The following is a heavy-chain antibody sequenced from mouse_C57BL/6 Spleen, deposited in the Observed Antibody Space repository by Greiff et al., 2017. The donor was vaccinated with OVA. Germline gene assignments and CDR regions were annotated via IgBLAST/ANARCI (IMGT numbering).Heavy chain of an antibody. V-gene: IGHV1-50*01. CDR1: GYTFTSYW. D-gene: IGHD2-2*01. J-gene: IGHJ3*01. Sequence: QVQLQQPGAELVKPGASVKLSCKASGYTFTSYWMQWVKQRPGQGLEWIGEIDPSDSYTNYNQKFKGKATLTVDTYSSTAYMQLSSLTSEDSAVYYCARSDGYDGFAYWGQGTLVTVSA. CDR2: IDPSDSYT. CDR3: ARSDGYDGFAY.